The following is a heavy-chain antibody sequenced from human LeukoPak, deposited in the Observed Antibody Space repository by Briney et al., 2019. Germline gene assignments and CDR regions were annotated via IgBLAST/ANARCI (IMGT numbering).Heavy chain of an antibody. CDR1: GFTFSTYA. CDR2: ISGSGGGA. J-gene: IGHJ4*02. Sequence: GGSLRLSCAASGFTFSTYAMSWVRQAPGKGLELVSAISGSGGGAYYADSVKGRFTISRDNSKNTLYLQMDSLRAEDTAVYYCAKALGYCSSTSCYEDAYWGQGTLVTVSS. D-gene: IGHD2-2*01. CDR3: AKALGYCSSTSCYEDAY. V-gene: IGHV3-23*01.